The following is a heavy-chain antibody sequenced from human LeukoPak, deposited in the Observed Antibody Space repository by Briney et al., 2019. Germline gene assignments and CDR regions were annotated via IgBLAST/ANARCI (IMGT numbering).Heavy chain of an antibody. CDR3: ARTLRRHCSGGSCYSPHLDY. D-gene: IGHD2-15*01. V-gene: IGHV1-8*01. CDR1: GYTFTNFD. CDR2: MNPKTGNT. J-gene: IGHJ4*02. Sequence: GASVKVSCKASGYTFTNFDINWVRQATGQGLEWMGWMNPKTGNTGSAQKLQGRVTITGNTSISTTYMELSSLRSEDTAVYYCARTLRRHCSGGSCYSPHLDYWGQGTLVTVSS.